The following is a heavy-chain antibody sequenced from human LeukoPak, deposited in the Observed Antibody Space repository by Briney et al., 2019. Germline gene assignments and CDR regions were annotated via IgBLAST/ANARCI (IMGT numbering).Heavy chain of an antibody. CDR3: ARVFCSGGVCHSYFDY. D-gene: IGHD2-15*01. Sequence: QPGGSLRLSCAASGFTFSSYSMNWVRQAPGKGLEWVSYISSSSSTIYYADSVKGRFTISRDNAKNSLYLQMNSLRAEDTAVYYCARVFCSGGVCHSYFDYWGQGTLVTVSS. CDR1: GFTFSSYS. CDR2: ISSSSSTI. J-gene: IGHJ4*02. V-gene: IGHV3-48*01.